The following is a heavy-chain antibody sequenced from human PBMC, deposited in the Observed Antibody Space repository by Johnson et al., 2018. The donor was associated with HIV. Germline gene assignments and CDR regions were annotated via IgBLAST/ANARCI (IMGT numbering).Heavy chain of an antibody. J-gene: IGHJ3*02. Sequence: VHLVESGGGLVQPGGSLRVSCAASGFKYAASGLAFSNYAVKWVSHTPGGDGGTSFADSVRGRYIISRDNSKNTLYLQMNSLRAEDTAVYYCAAAEYDAFDIWGQGTMVTVSS. CDR3: AAAEYDAFDI. CDR1: GFKYAAS. D-gene: IGHD6-6*01. CDR2: TPGGDGGT. V-gene: IGHV3-23*04.